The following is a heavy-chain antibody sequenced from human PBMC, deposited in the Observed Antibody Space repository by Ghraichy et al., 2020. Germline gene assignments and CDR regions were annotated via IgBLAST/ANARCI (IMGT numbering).Heavy chain of an antibody. V-gene: IGHV4-34*01. CDR1: GGSFSGYY. CDR3: ARRLPSWYFDL. J-gene: IGHJ2*01. Sequence: SETLSLTCAVYGGSFSGYYWSWIRQPPGKGLEWIGEINHSGSTNYNPSLKSRVTISVDTSKNQFSLKLSSVTAADTAVYYCARRLPSWYFDLWGRGTLVTVSS. CDR2: INHSGST. D-gene: IGHD5-12*01.